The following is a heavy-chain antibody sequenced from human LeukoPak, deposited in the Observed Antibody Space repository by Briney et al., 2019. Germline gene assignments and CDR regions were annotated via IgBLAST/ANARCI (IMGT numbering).Heavy chain of an antibody. CDR2: ISSSSSTI. Sequence: PGGSLRLSCAASGFTFSSYSMNWVRQAPGKGLEWVSYISSSSSTIYYADSVKGRFTISRDNAKNSLYLQMNSLRAEDTAVYYCARDFRSEEKNNYGDYGWFDPWGQGTLVTVSS. V-gene: IGHV3-48*04. D-gene: IGHD4-17*01. CDR3: ARDFRSEEKNNYGDYGWFDP. CDR1: GFTFSSYS. J-gene: IGHJ5*02.